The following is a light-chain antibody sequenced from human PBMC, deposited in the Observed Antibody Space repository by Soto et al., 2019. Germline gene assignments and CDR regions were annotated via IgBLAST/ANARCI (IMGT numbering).Light chain of an antibody. CDR1: QSVSSSY. CDR3: QHYGSSHRG. V-gene: IGKV3-20*01. J-gene: IGKJ1*01. CDR2: AAS. Sequence: EIVLMQSPGTLSLSPGERATLSCRASQSVSSSYLAWYQQKPGQAPRLLIYAASSRATGIADRFSGSGSGTDFTLTISRLEPEDFAVYNCQHYGSSHRGFGQGTKVDIK.